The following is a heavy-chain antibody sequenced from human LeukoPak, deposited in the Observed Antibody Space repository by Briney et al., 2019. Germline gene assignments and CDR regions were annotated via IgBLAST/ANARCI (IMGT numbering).Heavy chain of an antibody. V-gene: IGHV4-59*01. CDR2: IYYSGST. J-gene: IGHJ4*02. CDR1: GGSISGYY. CDR3: ARSPLRYSGYD. D-gene: IGHD5-12*01. Sequence: SETLSLTCTVSGGSISGYYWSWIRQPPGKGLEWIGYIYYSGSTNYNPSLKSRVTISVDTSKNQFSLKLSSVTAADTAVYYCARSPLRYSGYDWGQGTLVTVSS.